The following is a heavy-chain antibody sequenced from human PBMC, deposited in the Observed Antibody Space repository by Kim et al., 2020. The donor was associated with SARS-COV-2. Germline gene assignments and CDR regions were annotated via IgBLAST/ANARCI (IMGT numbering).Heavy chain of an antibody. V-gene: IGHV3-30*01. CDR3: ARDMYYDSSGSAVNWFDP. D-gene: IGHD3-22*01. J-gene: IGHJ5*02. Sequence: KGRFTISRDNSKNTLYLQMNSLRAEDTAVYYCARDMYYDSSGSAVNWFDPWGQGTLVTVSS.